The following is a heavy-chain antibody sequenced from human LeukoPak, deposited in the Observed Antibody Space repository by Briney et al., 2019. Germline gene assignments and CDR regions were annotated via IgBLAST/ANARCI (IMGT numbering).Heavy chain of an antibody. D-gene: IGHD2-2*01. V-gene: IGHV4-30-4*08. Sequence: SSQTLSLTCTVSGGSISSGDYYWGWIRQPPGKGLEWIGYIYYSGSTYYNPSLKSRVTISVDTSKNQFSLKLSSVTAADTAVYYCARTPYCSSTSCYHYYYYYMDVWGKGTTVTVSS. J-gene: IGHJ6*03. CDR1: GGSISSGDYY. CDR2: IYYSGST. CDR3: ARTPYCSSTSCYHYYYYYMDV.